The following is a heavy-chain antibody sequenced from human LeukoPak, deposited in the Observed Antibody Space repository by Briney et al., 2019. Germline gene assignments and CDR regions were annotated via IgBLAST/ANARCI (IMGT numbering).Heavy chain of an antibody. CDR2: ISAYNGNT. CDR1: GYTFTSYG. V-gene: IGHV1-18*01. J-gene: IGHJ5*02. CDR3: ARDGSGDSSGWYGRSYNWFDP. D-gene: IGHD6-19*01. Sequence: ASVKVSXKASGYTFTSYGISWVRQAPGQGLEWMGWISAYNGNTNYAQKLQGRVTMTTDTSTSTAYTELRSLRSDDTAVYYCARDGSGDSSGWYGRSYNWFDPWGQGTLVTVSS.